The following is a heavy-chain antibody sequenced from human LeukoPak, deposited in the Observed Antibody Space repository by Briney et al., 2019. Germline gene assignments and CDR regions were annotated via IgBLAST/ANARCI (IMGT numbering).Heavy chain of an antibody. Sequence: PGGSLRLSCAASGFTFSDYYMSGIRQAPGKGLEWVSYISSSGSTIYYADSVKGRFTISRDNAKNSLYLQMNSLRAEDTAVYYCARDAYVWGSYRPSQFDYWGQGTLVTVSS. D-gene: IGHD3-16*02. J-gene: IGHJ4*02. CDR2: ISSSGSTI. CDR3: ARDAYVWGSYRPSQFDY. V-gene: IGHV3-11*04. CDR1: GFTFSDYY.